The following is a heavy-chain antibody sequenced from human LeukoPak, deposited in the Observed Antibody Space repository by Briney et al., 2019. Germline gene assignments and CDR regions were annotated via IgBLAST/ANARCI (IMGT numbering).Heavy chain of an antibody. CDR1: GFTFSSYA. CDR3: ARGDYYDSSGFDY. V-gene: IGHV3-30-3*01. D-gene: IGHD3-22*01. J-gene: IGHJ4*02. CDR2: ISYDGSNK. Sequence: GGSLRLSCAASGFTFSSYAMHWVRQAPGKGLEWVAVISYDGSNKYYADSVKGRFTISRDNSKNTLYLQMNSLRAEDTAVYYCARGDYYDSSGFDYWGQGTLVTVSS.